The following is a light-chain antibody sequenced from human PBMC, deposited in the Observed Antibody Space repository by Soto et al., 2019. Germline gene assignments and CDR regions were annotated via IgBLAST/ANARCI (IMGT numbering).Light chain of an antibody. V-gene: IGKV3D-15*01. Sequence: IVMTQSPATLSLSPGERATLSCRASQNIDNHLAWYQQIPGQAPRLLMYAASTRATGIPARFSGSGSGTDFTLTISSLQSEDFAVYYCQEYNKWPSWTFGRGTKVEIK. CDR1: QNIDNH. CDR2: AAS. CDR3: QEYNKWPSWT. J-gene: IGKJ1*01.